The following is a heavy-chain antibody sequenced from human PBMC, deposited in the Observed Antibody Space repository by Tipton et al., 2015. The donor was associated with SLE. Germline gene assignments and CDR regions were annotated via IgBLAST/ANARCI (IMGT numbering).Heavy chain of an antibody. D-gene: IGHD1-26*01. J-gene: IGHJ4*02. V-gene: IGHV3-53*01. Sequence: VQLVQSGGGLVQPGGSLRLSCAASGFTVSSNYMSWVRQAPGKGLEWVSVIYSGGTTYYADSVKGRFTISRDNAKNSLYLQMNSLRAEDTAVYYCARDRGRFGDYFDYWGQGTLVTVSS. CDR1: GFTVSSNY. CDR2: IYSGGTT. CDR3: ARDRGRFGDYFDY.